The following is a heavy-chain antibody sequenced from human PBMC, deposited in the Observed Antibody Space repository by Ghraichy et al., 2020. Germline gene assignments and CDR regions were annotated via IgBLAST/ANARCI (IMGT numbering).Heavy chain of an antibody. CDR3: ARYRRSSGGLDV. D-gene: IGHD3-10*01. CDR2: MYHSGTT. J-gene: IGHJ6*02. Sequence: TLSLTCDVSGDSINSDSWWSWVRQPPGKGLEWIGEMYHSGTTNYNPSLKSRVTMSVDQSKNNFSVKLNSVTAADTAVYYCARYRRSSGGLDVWGHGTRVTVSS. V-gene: IGHV4-4*02. CDR1: GDSINSDSW.